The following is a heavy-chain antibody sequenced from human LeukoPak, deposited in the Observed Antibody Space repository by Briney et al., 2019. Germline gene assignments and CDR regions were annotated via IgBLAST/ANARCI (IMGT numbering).Heavy chain of an antibody. CDR3: AEDYGDYYYGMDV. Sequence: GASVTVSCKASGYTFTSYYMHWVRQAPGQGLEWMGIINPSGGSTSYAQKFQGRVTMTRDTSTSTVYMELSSLRSEDTAVYYCAEDYGDYYYGMDVWGQGTTVTVSS. V-gene: IGHV1-46*03. CDR2: INPSGGST. D-gene: IGHD4-17*01. CDR1: GYTFTSYY. J-gene: IGHJ6*02.